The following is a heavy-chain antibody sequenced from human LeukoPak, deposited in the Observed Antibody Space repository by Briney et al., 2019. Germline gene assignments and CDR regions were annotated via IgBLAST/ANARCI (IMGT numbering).Heavy chain of an antibody. Sequence: GESLRLSCGASGFTFCYYYMSWIRQARGKGLEWVSYISSSGNTIYYAYSVKGRFTISRDNAKNSLYLQMNILRAEDTAVYYCAFLFSGLVREGYYGMDVWGQGTTVTVSS. CDR1: GFTFCYYY. D-gene: IGHD6-19*01. CDR2: ISSSGNTI. V-gene: IGHV3-11*04. CDR3: AFLFSGLVREGYYGMDV. J-gene: IGHJ6*02.